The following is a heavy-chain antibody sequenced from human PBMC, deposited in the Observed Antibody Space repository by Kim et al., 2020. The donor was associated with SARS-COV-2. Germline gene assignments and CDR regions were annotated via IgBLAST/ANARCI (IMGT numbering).Heavy chain of an antibody. Sequence: TIYRDSVKGRFTVSRNNAKNTLYLQLSTLRAEDTVVYYCATVNNSSFDYWGPGTLVTVSS. D-gene: IGHD1-1*01. J-gene: IGHJ4*02. CDR3: ATVNNSSFDY. V-gene: IGHV3-74*01. CDR2: T.